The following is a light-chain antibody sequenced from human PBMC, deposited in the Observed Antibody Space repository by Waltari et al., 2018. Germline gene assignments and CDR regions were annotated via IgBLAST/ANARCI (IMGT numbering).Light chain of an antibody. CDR3: QQVSSLPLT. CDR2: AAS. CDR1: QRISNY. V-gene: IGKV1-39*01. J-gene: IGKJ4*01. Sequence: DIQMTQSPSSLSASAGDRVTITCRASQRISNYLNWYQQKPGKAPNLLIYAASSLQSGVPSRFSGSGSGTEFTLTINSLQPEDFATYYCQQVSSLPLTFGGGTRVEI.